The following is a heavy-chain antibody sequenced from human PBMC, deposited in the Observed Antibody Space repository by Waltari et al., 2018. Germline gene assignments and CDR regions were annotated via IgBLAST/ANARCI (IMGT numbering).Heavy chain of an antibody. V-gene: IGHV4-4*07. Sequence: VQLQESGPGLVKPSGTLFLTCSVSGGSISGHSWAWLRQPAGKGLEWIGRIYTRGGASYNPSLKGRVTMSVNTSKNQFSLKVSSVTAADTAVYYCASSMTGYFDYWGQGVLVTVSS. CDR3: ASSMTGYFDY. CDR2: IYTRGGA. CDR1: GGSISGHS. J-gene: IGHJ4*02. D-gene: IGHD3-9*01.